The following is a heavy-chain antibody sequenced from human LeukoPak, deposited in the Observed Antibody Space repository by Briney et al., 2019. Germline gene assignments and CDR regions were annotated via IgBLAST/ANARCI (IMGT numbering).Heavy chain of an antibody. CDR2: ISSSSDYI. V-gene: IGHV3-21*01. J-gene: IGHJ5*02. CDR3: ARDSDYYDSSGYQLFDP. Sequence: GGSLRLSCAASGFTFSSYNMNWVRQAPGKGLEWVSSISSSSDYIYYADSVKGRFTISRDNAKNSLYLQMNSLRAEDTAVYYCARDSDYYDSSGYQLFDPWGQGTLVTVSS. D-gene: IGHD3-22*01. CDR1: GFTFSSYN.